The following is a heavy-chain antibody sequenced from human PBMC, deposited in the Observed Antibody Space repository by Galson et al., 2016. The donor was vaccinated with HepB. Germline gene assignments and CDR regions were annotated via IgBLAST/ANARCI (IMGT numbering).Heavy chain of an antibody. V-gene: IGHV4-61*01. CDR1: GGSVNSDSYY. CDR3: ARDPLGNGLLRYYGMDV. J-gene: IGHJ6*02. CDR2: IHYSGST. D-gene: IGHD6-19*01. Sequence: ETLSLTCTVSGGSVNSDSYYWSWVRQPPGKGLEWIGYIHYSGSTTYNPSLKSRLTMSVDTPNNQFSLKLTSVTAADTAVYFCARDPLGNGLLRYYGMDVWGQGTTVIVSS.